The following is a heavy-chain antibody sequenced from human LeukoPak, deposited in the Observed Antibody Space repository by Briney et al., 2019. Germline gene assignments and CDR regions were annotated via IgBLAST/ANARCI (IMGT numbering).Heavy chain of an antibody. Sequence: GGSLRLSCAASVFTLSSYSMNWVRQAPGKGLEGVSSISSSSSYIYYEDPGTRRFTISRDNAKNALYLQMNSLRAEDTAVYYCARGSSGEDYFDYWGQGTLVTVSS. CDR2: ISSSSSYI. D-gene: IGHD1-26*01. CDR1: VFTLSSYS. J-gene: IGHJ4*02. V-gene: IGHV3-21*01. CDR3: ARGSSGEDYFDY.